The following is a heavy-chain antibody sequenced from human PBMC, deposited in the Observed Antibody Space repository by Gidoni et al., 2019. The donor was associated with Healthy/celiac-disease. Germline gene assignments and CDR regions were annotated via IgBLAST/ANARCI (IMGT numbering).Heavy chain of an antibody. CDR1: GYTFTGYY. J-gene: IGHJ5*02. CDR3: ARPIAAAGTVWFDP. V-gene: IGHV1-2*02. CDR2: INPNSGGT. Sequence: QVQLVQSGAEVKKPGASVKVSCKASGYTFTGYYMHWVRQAPGQGLEWMGWINPNSGGTNYAQKCQGRVTMTRDTSISTAYMELSRLRSDDTAVYYCARPIAAAGTVWFDPWGQGTLVTVSS. D-gene: IGHD6-13*01.